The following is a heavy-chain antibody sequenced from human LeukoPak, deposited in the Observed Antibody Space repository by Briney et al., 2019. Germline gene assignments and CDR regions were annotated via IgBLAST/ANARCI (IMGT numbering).Heavy chain of an antibody. CDR3: ARGDVYSSSWAFDY. J-gene: IGHJ4*02. V-gene: IGHV4-59*01. Sequence: SETLSLTCTVSGGSISSYYWSWIRQPPGKGLEWIGYIYYSGSTNYNPSLKSRVTISVDTSKNQFSLKLSSMTAADTAVYYCARGDVYSSSWAFDYWGQGTLVTVSS. D-gene: IGHD6-13*01. CDR2: IYYSGST. CDR1: GGSISSYY.